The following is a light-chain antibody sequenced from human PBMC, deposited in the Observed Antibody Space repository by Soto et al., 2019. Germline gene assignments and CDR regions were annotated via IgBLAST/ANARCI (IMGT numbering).Light chain of an antibody. CDR3: QSYDSSLSGPNWV. CDR2: GNT. CDR1: GTNLGTGYD. V-gene: IGLV1-40*01. J-gene: IGLJ3*02. Sequence: QPVLTQPPSVSGAPGQRVTISCTGSGTNLGTGYDVHWYQHLPGTPPKLLIYGNTNRPSGVPDRFSGSRSGTSASLAITGLQAEDEADYYCQSYDSSLSGPNWVFGGGTKVTVL.